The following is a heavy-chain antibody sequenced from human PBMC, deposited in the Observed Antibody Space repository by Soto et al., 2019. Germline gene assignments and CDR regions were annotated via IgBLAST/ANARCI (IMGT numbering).Heavy chain of an antibody. CDR2: ISTYSSNT. CDR3: ARDSGSRNSQEFDY. J-gene: IGHJ4*02. D-gene: IGHD3-10*01. V-gene: IGHV1-18*04. CDR1: GYTFTTYG. Sequence: ASVKVSCKTSGYTFTTYGISWVRQAPGQGLEWMGWISTYSSNTNSAQNLQGRVTMTIDTSTSTAYMELRSLRSDDAAIYYCARDSGSRNSQEFDYWGQGTQVTVSS.